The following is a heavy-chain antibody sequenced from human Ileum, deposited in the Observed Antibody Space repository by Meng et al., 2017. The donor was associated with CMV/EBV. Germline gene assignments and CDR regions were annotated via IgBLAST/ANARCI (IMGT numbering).Heavy chain of an antibody. D-gene: IGHD3-22*01. V-gene: IGHV3-53*01. CDR1: GCTVSTNY. Sequence: ASGCTVSTNYMSWVRQAPGKGLQWVTALYHDGRTYYADSVKGRFTISRDNSKNTVYLQLNDLRVEDTAMYYCAGGYYDSGGFALDYWGQGTLVTVSS. J-gene: IGHJ4*02. CDR2: LYHDGRT. CDR3: AGGYYDSGGFALDY.